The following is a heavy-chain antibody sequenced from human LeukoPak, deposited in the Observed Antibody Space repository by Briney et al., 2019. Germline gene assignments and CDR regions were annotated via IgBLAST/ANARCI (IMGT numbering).Heavy chain of an antibody. CDR1: GDSVSTNTDG. CDR3: ARGRGYYGYEYFDY. J-gene: IGHJ4*02. Sequence: SQTHSLTCVISGDSVSTNTDGWNWIRQSPSRGLEWLGRTYYRSKWYNDYAASVKSRITINPDTSKNQFSLQLNSVTPEDTAVYYCARGRGYYGYEYFDYWGQGTLVTVSS. D-gene: IGHD5-12*01. CDR2: TYYRSKWYN. V-gene: IGHV6-1*01.